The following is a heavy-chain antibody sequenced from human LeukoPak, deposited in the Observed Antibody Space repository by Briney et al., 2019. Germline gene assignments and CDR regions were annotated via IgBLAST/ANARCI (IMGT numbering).Heavy chain of an antibody. Sequence: GGSLRLSCAASGFTFSNYAVSWVRQAPGKGLEWVSAISTSGDTTYYADSVKGRFTISRDNSKNTLYLQMNSLRDEDTAVYYSAKGAGGCELVGYFEYWGQGALVIASS. J-gene: IGHJ4*02. CDR2: ISTSGDTT. D-gene: IGHD1-26*01. CDR3: AKGAGGCELVGYFEY. V-gene: IGHV3-23*01. CDR1: GFTFSNYA.